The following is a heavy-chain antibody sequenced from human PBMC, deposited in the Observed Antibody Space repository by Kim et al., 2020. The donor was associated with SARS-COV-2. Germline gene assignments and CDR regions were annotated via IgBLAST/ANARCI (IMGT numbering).Heavy chain of an antibody. J-gene: IGHJ4*02. CDR3: TTDFRGYSGYDYVGY. Sequence: APVEGRFTISRDDSKNTLYLQMNSLRTEDTAVYYCTTDFRGYSGYDYVGYWGQGTLVTVSS. D-gene: IGHD5-12*01. V-gene: IGHV3-15*01.